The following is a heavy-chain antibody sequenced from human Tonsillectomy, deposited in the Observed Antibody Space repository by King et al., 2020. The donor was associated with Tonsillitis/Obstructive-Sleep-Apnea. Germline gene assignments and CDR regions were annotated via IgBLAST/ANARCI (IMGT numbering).Heavy chain of an antibody. V-gene: IGHV3-66*01. Sequence: VQLVESGGGLVQPGGSLRLSCAASGFTVSSSYMSWVRQAPGKGLEWVSVIYTGGSTYYADSVKGRFTISRDNSKNTLYLQINSLRAEDTAGYYYARDGHSYDFWSGYSYYYYMDVWGKGTTVTVSS. CDR3: ARDGHSYDFWSGYSYYYYMDV. CDR2: IYTGGST. CDR1: GFTVSSSY. J-gene: IGHJ6*03. D-gene: IGHD3-3*01.